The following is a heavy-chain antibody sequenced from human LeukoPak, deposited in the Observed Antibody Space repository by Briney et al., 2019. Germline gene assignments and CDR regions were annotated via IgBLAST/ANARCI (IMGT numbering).Heavy chain of an antibody. CDR2: IKQGGSEK. Sequence: PGGSLRLSCAASGFTFSSYWMSWVRQAPGKGLEWVANIKQGGSEKYYVDSVKGRFTISRDNAKNSLYLQMNSLRAEDTAVYYCARQNYDILTGYYNHYMDVWGKGTTVTVSS. D-gene: IGHD3-9*01. V-gene: IGHV3-7*01. J-gene: IGHJ6*03. CDR1: GFTFSSYW. CDR3: ARQNYDILTGYYNHYMDV.